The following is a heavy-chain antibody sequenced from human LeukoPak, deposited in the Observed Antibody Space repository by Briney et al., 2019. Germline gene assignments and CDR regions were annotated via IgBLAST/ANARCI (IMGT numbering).Heavy chain of an antibody. Sequence: GGSLRLSCAASGFTFSNAWMSWVRQAPGKGLEWVGRIKSKTDGGTTDYAAPVKGRFTISRDDSKNTLYLQMNSLKTEDTAVYYCTTDWQQLVGIYDAFDIWGQGTMVTVSS. V-gene: IGHV3-15*01. CDR1: GFTFSNAW. CDR2: IKSKTDGGTT. CDR3: TTDWQQLVGIYDAFDI. D-gene: IGHD6-6*01. J-gene: IGHJ3*02.